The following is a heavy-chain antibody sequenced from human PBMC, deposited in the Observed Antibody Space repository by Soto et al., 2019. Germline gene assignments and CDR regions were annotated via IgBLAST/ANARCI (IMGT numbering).Heavy chain of an antibody. CDR1: GFTFSDYY. CDR3: ARDVEYYDSSGTDDAFDI. J-gene: IGHJ3*02. V-gene: IGHV3-11*01. D-gene: IGHD3-22*01. CDR2: ISSSGSTI. Sequence: GSLRLSCAASGFTFSDYYMSWIRQAPGKGLEWVSYISSSGSTIYYADSVKGRFTISRDNAKNSLYLQMNSLRAEDTAVYYCARDVEYYDSSGTDDAFDIWGQGTMVTVSS.